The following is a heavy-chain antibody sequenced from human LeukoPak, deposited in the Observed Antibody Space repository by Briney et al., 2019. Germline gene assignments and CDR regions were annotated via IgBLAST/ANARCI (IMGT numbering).Heavy chain of an antibody. Sequence: GASVKVSCKASGGTFSSYAISWVRQAPGQGLEWMGGIIPIFGTANYAQKFQGRVTITTDESTSTAYMELSSLRSEDTAVYYCAREGNVDIVATPRGWFDPWGQGTLVTVSS. D-gene: IGHD5-12*01. CDR3: AREGNVDIVATPRGWFDP. J-gene: IGHJ5*02. CDR1: GGTFSSYA. CDR2: IIPIFGTA. V-gene: IGHV1-69*05.